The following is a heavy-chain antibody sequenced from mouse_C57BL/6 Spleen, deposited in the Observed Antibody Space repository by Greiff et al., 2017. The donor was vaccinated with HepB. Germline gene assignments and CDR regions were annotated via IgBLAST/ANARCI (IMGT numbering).Heavy chain of an antibody. J-gene: IGHJ4*01. CDR1: GFTFSSYG. CDR3: ARRRASGYDEGYAMDY. Sequence: EVQGVESGGDLVKPGGSLKLSCAASGFTFSSYGMSWVRQTPDKRLEWVATISSGGSYTYYPDSVKGRFTISRDNAKNTLYLQMSSLKSEDTAMYYCARRRASGYDEGYAMDYWGQGTSVTVSS. CDR2: ISSGGSYT. D-gene: IGHD3-1*01. V-gene: IGHV5-6*01.